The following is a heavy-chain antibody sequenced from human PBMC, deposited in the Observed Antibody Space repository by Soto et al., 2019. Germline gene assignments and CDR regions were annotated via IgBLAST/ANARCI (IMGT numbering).Heavy chain of an antibody. CDR2: ITSSGGTI. CDR3: ARGNSPVNVY. D-gene: IGHD3-16*02. CDR1: GFTFSSYE. J-gene: IGHJ4*02. V-gene: IGHV3-48*03. Sequence: VGSLRLSCAASGFTFSSYEMNWVRQAPGKVLEWVSYITSSGGTIYYADSVKGRFTISRDNAKNSLYLQMNSLRAEDTAVYYCARGNSPVNVYWGQGTLVTVSS.